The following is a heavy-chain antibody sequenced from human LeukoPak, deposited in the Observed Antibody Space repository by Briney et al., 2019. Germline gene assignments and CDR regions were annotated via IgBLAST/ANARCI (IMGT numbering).Heavy chain of an antibody. CDR2: ISAYNGNT. Sequence: GASVMVSCKASGYTFTSYGISWVRQAPGQGLEWMGWISAYNGNTNYAQKLQGRVTMTTDTSTSTAYMELRSPRSDDTAVYYCARIDRYYYDSSGYTPPDYWGQGTLVTVSS. CDR3: ARIDRYYYDSSGYTPPDY. J-gene: IGHJ4*02. D-gene: IGHD3-22*01. V-gene: IGHV1-18*01. CDR1: GYTFTSYG.